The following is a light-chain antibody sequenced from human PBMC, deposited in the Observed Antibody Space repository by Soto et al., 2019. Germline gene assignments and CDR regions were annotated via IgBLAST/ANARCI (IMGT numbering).Light chain of an antibody. CDR1: QSVSSRN. CDR3: LRYGDSPPAYT. CDR2: GAS. J-gene: IGKJ2*01. V-gene: IGKV3-20*01. Sequence: EIVLTQSPGTVSLSPGERATLSCRASQSVSSRNLAWYRQKPGQAPSLLIFGASNRATGIPDQFSGSGSGTDFTLTISRLEPEDCAVYYCLRYGDSPPAYTFGQGTKLEIK.